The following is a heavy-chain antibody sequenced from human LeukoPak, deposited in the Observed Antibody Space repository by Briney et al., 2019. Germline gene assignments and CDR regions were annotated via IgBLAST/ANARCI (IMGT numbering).Heavy chain of an antibody. CDR2: ISSSVSTI. V-gene: IGHV3-11*01. J-gene: IGHJ6*03. CDR3: ARNVVYYYMDV. CDR1: VFTFSDYY. Sequence: PGGSLRLSCAASVFTFSDYYMSSIRQAPRKERECVSYISSSVSTIYYADSVKGRCTISRDNAKNSLYLQMKSLRAEDTAVYYCARNVVYYYMDVWGRGTTVTVSS. D-gene: IGHD2-21*01.